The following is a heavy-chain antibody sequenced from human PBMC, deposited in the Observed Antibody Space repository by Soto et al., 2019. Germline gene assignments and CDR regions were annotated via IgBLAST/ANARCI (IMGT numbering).Heavy chain of an antibody. CDR2: IYSSGTA. D-gene: IGHD5-12*01. V-gene: IGHV4-30-4*01. J-gene: IGHJ4*02. CDR1: AGYISSGFYF. CDR3: ASRQQQVALVDY. Sequence: PSETLSLTCTVSAGYISSGFYFWSWMRQPPGKGLEWLGHIYSSGTAYYNPSLKSRLTISADASKNQFSLKLTSVTAADTAIYYCASRQQQVALVDYWGQGTLVTVYS.